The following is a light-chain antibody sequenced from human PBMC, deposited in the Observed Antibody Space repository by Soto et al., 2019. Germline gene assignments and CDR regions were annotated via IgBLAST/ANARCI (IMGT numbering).Light chain of an antibody. Sequence: QSVLTQPPSASGSPGQSVTISCTGTSSDVGGYNYVSWYQQHPGKAPKLMIYEVNKRPSGVPDRFSGSKSGNTAYLTVSGLQTEDEADYYCSSYAGSNNVFGTGTKLTVL. J-gene: IGLJ1*01. CDR3: SSYAGSNNV. CDR1: SSDVGGYNY. V-gene: IGLV2-8*01. CDR2: EVN.